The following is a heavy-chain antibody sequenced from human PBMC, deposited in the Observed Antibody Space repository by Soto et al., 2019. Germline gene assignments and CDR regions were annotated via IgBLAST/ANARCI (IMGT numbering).Heavy chain of an antibody. D-gene: IGHD6-19*01. J-gene: IGHJ4*02. Sequence: ASVKVSCKASGYIFTGYYMHWVRQAPGQGLEWMGWINPNSGDTNYTQKFQGWVTMTRDTSISTAYMELSRLRSDDTAVYYCATSRISIAVAGETEYYFDYWGQGTPVTVSS. CDR3: ATSRISIAVAGETEYYFDY. CDR1: GYIFTGYY. V-gene: IGHV1-2*04. CDR2: INPNSGDT.